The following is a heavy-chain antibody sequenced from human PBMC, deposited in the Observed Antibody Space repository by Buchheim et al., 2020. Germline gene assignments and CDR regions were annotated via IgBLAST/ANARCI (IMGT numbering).Heavy chain of an antibody. CDR2: IYYSGST. D-gene: IGHD3-22*01. J-gene: IGHJ4*02. V-gene: IGHV4-31*03. CDR3: AREGDRFYYDSSGYALAHFDY. Sequence: QVQLQESGPGLVKPSQTLSLTCTVSGGSISSGGYYWSWIRQHPGKGLEWIGYIYYSGSTYYNPSLKSRVTISVDTSKNQFSLKLSSVTAADTAVYYCAREGDRFYYDSSGYALAHFDYWGQGTL. CDR1: GGSISSGGYY.